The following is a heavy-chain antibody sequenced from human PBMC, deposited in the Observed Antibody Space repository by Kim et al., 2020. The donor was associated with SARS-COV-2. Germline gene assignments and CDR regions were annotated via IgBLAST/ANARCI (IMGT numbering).Heavy chain of an antibody. CDR2: ISAANGKT. V-gene: IGHV1-3*01. D-gene: IGHD3-10*01. Sequence: ASVKVSCKASGYTFTSHPIHWVRQAPGQRLEWMGWISAANGKTKYSQKFQGRVTITRDTSAGTAYMELISLRSEDTAVYYCAREGFSGGWGQGTTVTVSS. J-gene: IGHJ6*02. CDR1: GYTFTSHP. CDR3: AREGFSGG.